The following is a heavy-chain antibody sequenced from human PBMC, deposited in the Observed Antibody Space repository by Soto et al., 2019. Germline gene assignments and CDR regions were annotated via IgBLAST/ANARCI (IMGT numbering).Heavy chain of an antibody. CDR2: INGGTGQT. CDR1: GYTFTTHA. CDR3: ARGKGMEENYYYYGLDI. Sequence: AAVKVSCKASGYTFTTHAMHWVRQAPGQSLEWMGWINGGTGQTKHSQRFQGRVNITRDTSASTAYMELSSLRSEDTAVYYCARGKGMEENYYYYGLDIWGQGTTVTVSS. D-gene: IGHD1-1*01. V-gene: IGHV1-3*01. J-gene: IGHJ6*02.